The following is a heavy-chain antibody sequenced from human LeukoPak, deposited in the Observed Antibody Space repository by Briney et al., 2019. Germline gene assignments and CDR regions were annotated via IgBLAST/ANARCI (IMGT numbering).Heavy chain of an antibody. D-gene: IGHD2-2*01. CDR2: IYYSGST. V-gene: IGHV4-59*02. CDR1: GGSVSSYY. J-gene: IGHJ6*03. Sequence: SETLSLTCTVSGGSVSSYYWSWIRQPPGKGLEWIGHIYYSGSTNYNPSLKSRVTISVDTSKKQFSLKLSSVTAADTAVYYCARSRVCSSTSCQYYYYYYYMDVWGKGTTVTVSS. CDR3: ARSRVCSSTSCQYYYYYYYMDV.